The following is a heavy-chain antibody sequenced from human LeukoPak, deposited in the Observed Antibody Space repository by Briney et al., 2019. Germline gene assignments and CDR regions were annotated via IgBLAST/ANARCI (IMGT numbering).Heavy chain of an antibody. Sequence: GRSLRLSCAASGFTFDDYAMHWVRQAPGKGLEWVSGISWNSGSIGYADSVKGRFTISRDNAKNSLYLQMNSLRAEGMALYYCARVLLRFLEWAPMDVWGKGTTVTVSS. CDR3: ARVLLRFLEWAPMDV. V-gene: IGHV3-9*03. J-gene: IGHJ6*03. CDR1: GFTFDDYA. CDR2: ISWNSGSI. D-gene: IGHD3-3*01.